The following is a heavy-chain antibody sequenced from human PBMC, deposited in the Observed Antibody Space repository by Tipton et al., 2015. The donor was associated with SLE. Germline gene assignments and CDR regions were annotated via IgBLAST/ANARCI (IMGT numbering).Heavy chain of an antibody. Sequence: GSLRLSCAASGFTFTTFWMHWVRPAPGKGLVWVSRINTDGSHTAYADSVRGRFTISRDNAENTVYLLMNSLRADDTAVYYCAKDDSGANSLDYWGQGTLVTVSS. J-gene: IGHJ4*02. CDR2: INTDGSHT. D-gene: IGHD4-17*01. CDR1: GFTFTTFW. V-gene: IGHV3-74*01. CDR3: AKDDSGANSLDY.